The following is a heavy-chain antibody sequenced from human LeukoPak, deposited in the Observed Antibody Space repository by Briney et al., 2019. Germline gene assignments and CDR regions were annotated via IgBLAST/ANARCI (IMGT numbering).Heavy chain of an antibody. D-gene: IGHD3-10*01. CDR2: IYYSGST. J-gene: IGHJ4*02. CDR3: ARVGAGSFDY. CDR1: GGSISTYY. Sequence: PSETLSLTCTVSGGSISTYYWSWIRQPPGKGLEWIGYIYYSGSTNYNPSLKSRVTISIDTSKNQFSLKLSSVTAADTAVYYCARVGAGSFDYWGQGTLVTVSS. V-gene: IGHV4-59*01.